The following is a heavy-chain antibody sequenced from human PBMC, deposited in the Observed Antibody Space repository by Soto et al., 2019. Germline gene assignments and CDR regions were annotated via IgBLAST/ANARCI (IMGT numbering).Heavy chain of an antibody. J-gene: IGHJ5*02. CDR2: ISSSGTTI. CDR1: GFTFSTYS. D-gene: IGHD2-21*01. CDR3: AKLPLLRVVDNWFVP. V-gene: IGHV3-48*02. Sequence: EVQLVESGGGLIQPGGSLRLSCVGSGFTFSTYSMNWVRQSPGKGLEWIAFISSSGTTITYADSAKGRFTISRENAKNSVYLQMNSLRDEDTALYYCAKLPLLRVVDNWFVPWGQGTQVTVSS.